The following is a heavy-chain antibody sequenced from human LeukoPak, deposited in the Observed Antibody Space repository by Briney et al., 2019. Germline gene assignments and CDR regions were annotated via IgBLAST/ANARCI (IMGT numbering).Heavy chain of an antibody. CDR2: ISWNSGSI. CDR1: GFTFDDYA. Sequence: PGGSLRLSCAASGFTFDDYAMHWVRQAPGKGLEWVSGISWNSGSIGYADSVKGRFTISRDNSKNTLYLQMNSLRAEDTAVYYCARDVYYWGQGTLVTVSS. CDR3: ARDVYY. J-gene: IGHJ4*02. V-gene: IGHV3-9*01.